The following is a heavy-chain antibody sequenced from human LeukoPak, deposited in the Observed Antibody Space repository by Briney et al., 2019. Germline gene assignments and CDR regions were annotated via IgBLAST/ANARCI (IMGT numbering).Heavy chain of an antibody. V-gene: IGHV3-9*01. CDR1: GFTFDDYA. D-gene: IGHD3-9*01. Sequence: GGSLRLSCAASGFTFDDYAMHWVRQAPGKGLEWVSGISWNSGSIGYADSVKGRFTISRDNAKNSLYLQMNSLRAEDTALYYCAKDRGYDIFTGTKAPNRFDPWGQGTLVTVSS. CDR3: AKDRGYDIFTGTKAPNRFDP. CDR2: ISWNSGSI. J-gene: IGHJ5*02.